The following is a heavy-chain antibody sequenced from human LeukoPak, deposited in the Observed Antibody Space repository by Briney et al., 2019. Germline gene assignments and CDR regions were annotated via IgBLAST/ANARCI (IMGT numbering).Heavy chain of an antibody. J-gene: IGHJ4*02. CDR2: IIPIFGTA. D-gene: IGHD6-13*01. V-gene: IGHV1-69*13. CDR3: ARDLHSSSWYTEVC. Sequence: GASVKVSCKASGGTFSSYAISWVRQAPGQGLEWMGGIIPIFGTANYAQKFQGRVTITADESTSTAYTELSSLRSEDTAVYYCARDLHSSSWYTEVCWGQGTLDTVSS. CDR1: GGTFSSYA.